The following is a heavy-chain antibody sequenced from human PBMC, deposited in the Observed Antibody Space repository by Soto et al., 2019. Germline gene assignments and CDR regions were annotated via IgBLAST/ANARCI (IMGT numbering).Heavy chain of an antibody. Sequence: PGGSLRLSCVASGFMFRNYGIHWVRQAPGKGLEWVASISYDDGGYKYYVDSVQGRFTVSRDNSKNTLYLQMNSLGVEDTAVYYCAKDRSGWDFNYYFDYWGQGTVVTVSS. CDR3: AKDRSGWDFNYYFDY. J-gene: IGHJ4*02. D-gene: IGHD6-19*01. V-gene: IGHV3-30*18. CDR1: GFMFRNYG. CDR2: ISYDDGGYK.